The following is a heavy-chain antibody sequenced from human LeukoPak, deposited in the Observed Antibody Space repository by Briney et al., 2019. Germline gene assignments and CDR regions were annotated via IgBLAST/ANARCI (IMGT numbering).Heavy chain of an antibody. CDR3: ARGGAVERYCSSTSCYWVDAFDI. Sequence: GESLRISCKGSGYSFTSYWISWVRQMPGKGLEWMGRIDPCDSYTNYSPSFQGHVTISADKSISTAYLQWSSLKASDTAMYYCARGGAVERYCSSTSCYWVDAFDIWGQGSMVTVSS. CDR1: GYSFTSYW. V-gene: IGHV5-10-1*01. J-gene: IGHJ3*02. D-gene: IGHD2-2*01. CDR2: IDPCDSYT.